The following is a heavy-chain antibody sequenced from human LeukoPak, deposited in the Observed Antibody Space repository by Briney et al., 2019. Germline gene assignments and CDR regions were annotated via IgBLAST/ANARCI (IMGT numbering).Heavy chain of an antibody. CDR1: GFTFSSYS. Sequence: KPGGSLRLSCAASGFTFSSYSMNWVRQAPGKGLEWVSSISSSSSYIYYADSVKGRFTISRDNAKNSLYLQMNSLRAEDTAVYYCARDGSGYSDPVDYWGQGTLVTVSS. D-gene: IGHD3-22*01. CDR3: ARDGSGYSDPVDY. J-gene: IGHJ4*02. CDR2: ISSSSSYI. V-gene: IGHV3-21*01.